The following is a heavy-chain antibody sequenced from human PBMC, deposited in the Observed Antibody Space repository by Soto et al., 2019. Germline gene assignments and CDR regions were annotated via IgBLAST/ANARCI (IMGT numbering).Heavy chain of an antibody. CDR2: IDPSDSYT. J-gene: IGHJ6*02. CDR3: ARHQRGCSYDLIVSYGTDV. CDR1: GYSFTSYW. Sequence: GESLKISCKGSGYSFTSYWISWVRQMPGKGLEWMGRIDPSDSYTNYSPSFQGHVTISADKSISTAYLQWSSLKASDTAMYYCARHQRGCSYDLIVSYGTDVWGQGTTVTVSS. D-gene: IGHD5-18*01. V-gene: IGHV5-10-1*01.